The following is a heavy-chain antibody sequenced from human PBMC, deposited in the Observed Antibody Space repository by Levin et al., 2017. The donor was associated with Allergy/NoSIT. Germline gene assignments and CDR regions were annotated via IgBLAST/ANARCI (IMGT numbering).Heavy chain of an antibody. D-gene: IGHD3-22*01. V-gene: IGHV3-30-3*01. Sequence: LSLTCAASGFTFSSYAMHWFRQAPGKGLEWVAVISYDGSTTYYADSVKGRFTISRDNSKKTLYVQMNSLRPEDTAVIYCARADSSAYPDYWGQGTLVTVSS. CDR2: ISYDGSTT. CDR3: ARADSSAYPDY. J-gene: IGHJ4*02. CDR1: GFTFSSYA.